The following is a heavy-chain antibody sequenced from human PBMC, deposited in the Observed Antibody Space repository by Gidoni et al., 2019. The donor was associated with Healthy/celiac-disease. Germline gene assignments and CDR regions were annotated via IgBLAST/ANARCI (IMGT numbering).Heavy chain of an antibody. CDR1: GFTFSGSA. CDR3: TRQGSGSYPGY. V-gene: IGHV3-73*01. Sequence: EVQLVESGGGLVQHGGSLKLSSAASGFTFSGSAMHWVRQASGKGLEWVCRIRSKANSYATAYAASVKGRFTISRDDSKNTAYLQMNSLKTEDTAVYYCTRQGSGSYPGYWGQGTLVTVSA. D-gene: IGHD1-26*01. J-gene: IGHJ4*02. CDR2: IRSKANSYAT.